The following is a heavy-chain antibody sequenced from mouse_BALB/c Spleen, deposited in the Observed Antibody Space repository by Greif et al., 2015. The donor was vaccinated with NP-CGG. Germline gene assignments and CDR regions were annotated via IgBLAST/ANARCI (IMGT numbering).Heavy chain of an antibody. V-gene: IGHV1-9*01. CDR2: ILPGSGST. CDR3: ARGIGITTKDY. CDR1: GYTFSSYW. J-gene: IGHJ2*01. D-gene: IGHD2-4*01. Sequence: VKLQESGAELMKPGASVKISCKATGYTFSSYWIEWVKQRPGHGLEWIGEILPGSGSTNYNEKFKGKATFTADTSSNTAYMQLSSLTSEDSAVYYCARGIGITTKDYWGQGTTLTVSS.